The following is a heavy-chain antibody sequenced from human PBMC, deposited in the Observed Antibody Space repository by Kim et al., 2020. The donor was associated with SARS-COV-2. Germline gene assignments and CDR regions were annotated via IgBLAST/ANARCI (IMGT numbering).Heavy chain of an antibody. CDR1: GGTFSSYA. J-gene: IGHJ5*02. D-gene: IGHD4-4*01. CDR2: IIPIFGTA. V-gene: IGHV1-69*13. Sequence: SVKVSCKASGGTFSSYAISWVRQAPGQGLEWMGGIIPIFGTANYAQKFQGRVTITADESTSTAYMELSSLRSEDTAVYYCASHDYMTFWFDPWGQGTLVTVSS. CDR3: ASHDYMTFWFDP.